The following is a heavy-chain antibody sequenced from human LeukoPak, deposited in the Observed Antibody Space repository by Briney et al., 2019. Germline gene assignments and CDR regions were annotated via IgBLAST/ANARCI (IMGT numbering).Heavy chain of an antibody. Sequence: GVSLRLSCAASGFTFSSYAMSWVRQAPGKGLEWVSAISGSGGSTYYADSVRGRFTISRDNSKNTLYLQMNSLRAEDTAVYYCAKGGDSSGYHQYYFDYWGQGTLVTVSS. CDR3: AKGGDSSGYHQYYFDY. D-gene: IGHD3-22*01. V-gene: IGHV3-23*01. J-gene: IGHJ4*02. CDR2: ISGSGGST. CDR1: GFTFSSYA.